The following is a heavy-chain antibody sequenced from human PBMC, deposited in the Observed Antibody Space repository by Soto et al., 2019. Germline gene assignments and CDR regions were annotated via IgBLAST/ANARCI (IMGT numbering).Heavy chain of an antibody. J-gene: IGHJ4*02. D-gene: IGHD6-19*01. V-gene: IGHV1-3*01. CDR2: INAGNGNT. Sequence: ASVKVSCKASGYTFTSYAMHWVRQAPGQRLEWMGWINAGNGNTKYSQKFQGRVTITRDTSASTAYMELSSLRSEDTAVYYCARGRGWYPPFAYWGQGTLVTVSS. CDR1: GYTFTSYA. CDR3: ARGRGWYPPFAY.